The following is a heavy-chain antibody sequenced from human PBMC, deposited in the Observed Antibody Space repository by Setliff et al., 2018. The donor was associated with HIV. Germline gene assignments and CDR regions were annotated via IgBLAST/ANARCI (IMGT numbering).Heavy chain of an antibody. Sequence: PGGSLRLSCAASGFVFSDYGMYWVRQVPGKGLEWVAFIHYDGSKKYYADSVKGRFTISRDNVKNSLYLQMNSLRAEDTAVYYCAREYYYDSSGYYPDFDYWGQGTLVTVSS. CDR3: AREYYYDSSGYYPDFDY. D-gene: IGHD3-22*01. J-gene: IGHJ4*02. V-gene: IGHV3-30*02. CDR2: IHYDGSKK. CDR1: GFVFSDYG.